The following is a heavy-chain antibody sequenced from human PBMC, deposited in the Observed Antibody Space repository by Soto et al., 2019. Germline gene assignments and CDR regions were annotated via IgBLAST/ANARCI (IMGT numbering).Heavy chain of an antibody. V-gene: IGHV3-11*01. D-gene: IGHD6-6*01. CDR1: GFTFSDYY. Sequence: GGSLRLSCAASGFTFSDYYMSWIRQAPGKGLEWVSYISSSGSTIYYADSVKGRFTISRDNAKNSLYLQMNSLRAEDTAVYYCARSFRAARPWSYYYGMDVWGQCTAVTVSS. CDR3: ARSFRAARPWSYYYGMDV. J-gene: IGHJ6*02. CDR2: ISSSGSTI.